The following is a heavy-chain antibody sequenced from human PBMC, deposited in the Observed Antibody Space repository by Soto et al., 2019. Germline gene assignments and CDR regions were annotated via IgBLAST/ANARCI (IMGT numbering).Heavy chain of an antibody. V-gene: IGHV1-69*06. CDR1: GGTFSSYA. CDR3: ARERRGSSWYQYYFDY. J-gene: IGHJ4*02. Sequence: QVQLVQSGAEVKKPGSSVKVSCKASGGTFSSYAISWVRQAPGQGLEWMGGIIPIFGTANYAQKLQGRVTMTTDTSTSTAYMELRSLRSDDTAVYYCARERRGSSWYQYYFDYWGQGTLVTVSS. D-gene: IGHD6-13*01. CDR2: IIPIFGTA.